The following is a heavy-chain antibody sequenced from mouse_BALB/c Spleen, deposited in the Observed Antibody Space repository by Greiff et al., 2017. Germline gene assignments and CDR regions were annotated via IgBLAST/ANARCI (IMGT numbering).Heavy chain of an antibody. CDR1: GFNIKDYY. D-gene: IGHD1-1*01. Sequence: EVKVEESGAELVRSGASVKLSCTASGFNIKDYYMHWVKQRPEQGLEWIGWIDPENGDTEYAPKFQGKATMTADTSSNTAYLQLSSLTSEDTAVYYCNAKGTVVADYYAMDYWGQGTSVTVSS. CDR3: NAKGTVVADYYAMDY. J-gene: IGHJ4*01. V-gene: IGHV14-4*02. CDR2: IDPENGDT.